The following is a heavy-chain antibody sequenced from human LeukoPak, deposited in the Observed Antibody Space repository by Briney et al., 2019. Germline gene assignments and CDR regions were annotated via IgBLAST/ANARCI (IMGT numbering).Heavy chain of an antibody. CDR3: ARAEIYSGYDLGYYYYMDV. J-gene: IGHJ6*03. CDR1: GYSFTRNA. CDR2: INPNSGGT. D-gene: IGHD5-12*01. V-gene: IGHV1-2*02. Sequence: ASVKVSCKASGYSFTRNAIHWVRQAPGQRLEWMGWINPNSGGTNYAQKFQGRVTMTSDTSISTAYMELSRLRSDDTAVYYCARAEIYSGYDLGYYYYMDVWGKGTTVTVSS.